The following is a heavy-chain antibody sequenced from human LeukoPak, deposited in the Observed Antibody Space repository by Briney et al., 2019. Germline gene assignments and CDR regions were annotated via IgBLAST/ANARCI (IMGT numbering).Heavy chain of an antibody. V-gene: IGHV1-8*03. CDR3: ARNLNPRRFDP. J-gene: IGHJ5*02. Sequence: ASVKVSCKASGYTFTNYDINWVRQATGQGLEWMGWMNPNSGNTGYAQKFQGRVIITRNTSISTAYMELSSLRSEDTAVYYCARNLNPRRFDPWGQGTLVTVSS. CDR1: GYTFTNYD. D-gene: IGHD1-14*01. CDR2: MNPNSGNT.